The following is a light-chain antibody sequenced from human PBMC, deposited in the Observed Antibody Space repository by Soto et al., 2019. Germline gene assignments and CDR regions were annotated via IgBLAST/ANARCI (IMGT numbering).Light chain of an antibody. Sequence: QSALTQPPSASGSPGQSVTISCTGTSSDVGGYNYVSWYQQHPGKAPKLMIYEVSKRPSGVPDRFSGSKSGNTASLTVSGLQPEDEADYYCATWDETLNSRVFGTGTKVTVL. V-gene: IGLV2-8*01. J-gene: IGLJ1*01. CDR3: ATWDETLNSRV. CDR1: SSDVGGYNY. CDR2: EVS.